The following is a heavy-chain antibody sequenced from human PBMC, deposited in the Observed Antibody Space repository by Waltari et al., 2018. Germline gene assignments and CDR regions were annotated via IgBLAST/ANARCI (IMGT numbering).Heavy chain of an antibody. CDR3: AREDRPSPVIPGGFDP. V-gene: IGHV4-4*07. D-gene: IGHD3-16*02. CDR1: GGSISSYY. Sequence: QVQLQESGPGLVKPSETLSLTCTVSGGSISSYYWRWIRRPAGKGLEWIGRIYTSGSTNYNPSLKSRVTMSVDTSKNQFSLKLSSVTAADTAVYYCAREDRPSPVIPGGFDPWGQGTLVTVSS. CDR2: IYTSGST. J-gene: IGHJ5*02.